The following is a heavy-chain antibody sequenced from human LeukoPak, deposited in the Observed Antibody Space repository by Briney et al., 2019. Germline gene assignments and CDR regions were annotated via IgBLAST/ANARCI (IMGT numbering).Heavy chain of an antibody. Sequence: SETLSLTCTDPGGSISSYYWNWIRQPPGKGLEWIGYIYYSGSTNYNPSLKSRVTISVDTSKNQFSLKLSSVTAADTAVYYCARGGWYPESFQHWGQGALVTVSS. CDR2: IYYSGST. CDR3: ARGGWYPESFQH. CDR1: GGSISSYY. D-gene: IGHD6-19*01. J-gene: IGHJ1*01. V-gene: IGHV4-59*01.